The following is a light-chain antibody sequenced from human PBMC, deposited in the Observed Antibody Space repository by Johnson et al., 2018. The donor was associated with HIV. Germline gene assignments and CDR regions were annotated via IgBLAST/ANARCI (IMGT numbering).Light chain of an antibody. Sequence: QSVLTQPPSVSAAPGQKVTISCSGSSCNIGNNYVSWYQQLPGTAPKLLIYDNNKRPSGIPDRFSGSKSGTSATLGITGLQTGDEADYYCGTWDSSLRGVFGTGTKVTVL. V-gene: IGLV1-51*01. J-gene: IGLJ1*01. CDR3: GTWDSSLRGV. CDR2: DNN. CDR1: SCNIGNNY.